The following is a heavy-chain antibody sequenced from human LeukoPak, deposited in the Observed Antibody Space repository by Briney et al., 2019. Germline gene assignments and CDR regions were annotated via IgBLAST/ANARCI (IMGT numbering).Heavy chain of an antibody. D-gene: IGHD4-17*01. CDR3: ATGGYGDMDY. V-gene: IGHV3-15*07. CDR1: GFTFSNAW. CDR2: IKSKTNGGTT. J-gene: IGHJ4*02. Sequence: GRSLRLSCAASGFTFSNAWMNWVRQAPGKGPEWVGRIKSKTNGGTTDYAAPVKGRFTISRDDSENTLYLQMNSLKTEDTAVYYCATGGYGDMDYWGQGTLVTVSS.